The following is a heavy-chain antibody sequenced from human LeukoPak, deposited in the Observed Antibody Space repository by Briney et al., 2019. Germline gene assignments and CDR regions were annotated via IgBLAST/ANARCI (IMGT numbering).Heavy chain of an antibody. CDR2: LIPSRGSP. D-gene: IGHD2-2*01. V-gene: IGHV1-46*01. Sequence: ASVKVSCKASGYTFTAFYIHWVRQAPGQGLEWMAKLIPSRGSPSYAQKFPDRVTVTSDTSTSTVHMELRSLRSDDSAVYYCARGAHQHSDSWGQGTLVSVSS. CDR1: GYTFTAFY. J-gene: IGHJ4*02. CDR3: ARGAHQHSDS.